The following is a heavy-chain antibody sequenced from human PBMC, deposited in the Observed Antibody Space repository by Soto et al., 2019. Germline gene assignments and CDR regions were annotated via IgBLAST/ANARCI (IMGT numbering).Heavy chain of an antibody. CDR3: ARDRSGYSGSYSKNAFDI. J-gene: IGHJ3*02. CDR1: RGTIKSSD. V-gene: IGHV4-59*01. D-gene: IGHD1-26*01. CDR2: IYYSATT. Sequence: PSGTLDLTSTASRGTIKSSDGGGTRQTPGKGLEWIGYIYYSATTNYNPSLKSRVTISVDTSKNQFSLKLTSVTAADTAVYYCARDRSGYSGSYSKNAFDIWGQGTMVTVSS.